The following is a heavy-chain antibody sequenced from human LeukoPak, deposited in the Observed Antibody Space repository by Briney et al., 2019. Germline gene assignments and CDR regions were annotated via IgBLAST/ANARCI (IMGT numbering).Heavy chain of an antibody. J-gene: IGHJ4*02. D-gene: IGHD5-18*01. V-gene: IGHV4-39*01. CDR1: GGSIRSSYYY. CDR3: ARQEGGIQQWSYYFDF. CDR2: IYDSGST. Sequence: PSETLSLTCTVSGGSIRSSYYYWGWIRQPPGKGLEWIGSIYDSGSTYYNPSLKSRVTISVDTSKNQFSLELTSVTPADTALYYCARQEGGIQQWSYYFDFWGQGTLVTVSS.